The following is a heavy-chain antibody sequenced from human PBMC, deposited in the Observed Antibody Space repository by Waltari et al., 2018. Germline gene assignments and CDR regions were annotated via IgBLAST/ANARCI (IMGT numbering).Heavy chain of an antibody. CDR3: ARGYRTLKPYWGY. D-gene: IGHD2-21*01. J-gene: IGHJ4*02. V-gene: IGHV1-8*01. Sequence: QVQLVQSGAEVKKPGASVKVSCKASGSTFTSYDIYWVRQATGQGLEWLGWMNPNSGNTGYAQKFQGRVTMTRNTSISTAYMELSSLRSEDTAVYYCARGYRTLKPYWGYWGQGTLVTVSS. CDR2: MNPNSGNT. CDR1: GSTFTSYD.